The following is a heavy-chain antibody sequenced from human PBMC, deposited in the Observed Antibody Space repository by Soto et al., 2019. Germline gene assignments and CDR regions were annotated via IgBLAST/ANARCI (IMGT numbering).Heavy chain of an antibody. J-gene: IGHJ4*02. Sequence: GGSLRLSCDASGFSFRNYAMNWVRQAPGKGLDWVSAISGSGGSTYYADSVKGRFTISRDNSKNTLYLQMSSLRAEDTAVYYCAKGPLGNGYDHDYWGQGTLVTVSS. CDR3: AKGPLGNGYDHDY. CDR1: GFSFRNYA. V-gene: IGHV3-23*01. D-gene: IGHD5-12*01. CDR2: ISGSGGST.